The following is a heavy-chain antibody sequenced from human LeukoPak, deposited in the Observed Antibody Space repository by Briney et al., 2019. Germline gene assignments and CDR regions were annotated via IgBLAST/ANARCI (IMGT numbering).Heavy chain of an antibody. D-gene: IGHD3-22*01. V-gene: IGHV4-39*02. Sequence: SETLSLTCTLSGGYISSSSYYWGWIRQPPGKGLEWIGDIYYSGSTYYNASLKSRVSISIDTSNNRFSLHLGSLTAADTALCYCARRRYYDSTGYLDWGQGTLVTVSS. CDR2: IYYSGST. CDR3: ARRRYYDSTGYLD. CDR1: GGYISSSSYY. J-gene: IGHJ1*01.